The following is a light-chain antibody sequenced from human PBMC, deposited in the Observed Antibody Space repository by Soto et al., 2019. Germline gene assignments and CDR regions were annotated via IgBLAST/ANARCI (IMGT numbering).Light chain of an antibody. V-gene: IGKV3-20*01. CDR2: GAS. Sequence: TVLAQTPSTLSLSPAETTTLSCRPLQSVSSSYLAWYQQTSGQAPRLLIYGASSRATGIPDRFSGSGFRTDFTLTISRLEPEDFAVYYCQQYGSSPPITFGGGTKVDIK. CDR3: QQYGSSPPIT. J-gene: IGKJ4*01. CDR1: QSVSSSY.